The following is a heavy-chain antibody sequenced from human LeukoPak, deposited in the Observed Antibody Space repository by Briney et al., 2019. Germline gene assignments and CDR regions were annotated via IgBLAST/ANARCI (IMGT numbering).Heavy chain of an antibody. D-gene: IGHD4/OR15-4a*01. CDR3: ARDPPAVRTNTYA. CDR1: GFTVSNNY. CDR2: IYNGGDT. Sequence: GGSLRLSCAASGFTVSNNYMNWVRQAPGKGLEWVSLIYNGGDTHYADSVKGRFTISRDSSKNTLYLQMNSLRAEDTAVYYCARDPPAVRTNTYAWGQGTLVTVSS. J-gene: IGHJ5*02. V-gene: IGHV3-66*01.